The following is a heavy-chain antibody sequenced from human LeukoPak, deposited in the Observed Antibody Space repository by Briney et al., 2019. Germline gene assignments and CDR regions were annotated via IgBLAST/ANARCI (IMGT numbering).Heavy chain of an antibody. CDR3: ARAAAVCSSTSCYGHY. D-gene: IGHD2-2*01. J-gene: IGHJ4*02. V-gene: IGHV3-23*01. CDR2: ISGSGRDT. Sequence: PGGSLRLSCAASGFTFSSYAMSWVRQAPGKGLEWVSAISGSGRDTYYTDSVKGRFTISRDNSKNTLYLQMHSLRAEDTAIYYCARAAAVCSSTSCYGHYWGQGTLVTVSS. CDR1: GFTFSSYA.